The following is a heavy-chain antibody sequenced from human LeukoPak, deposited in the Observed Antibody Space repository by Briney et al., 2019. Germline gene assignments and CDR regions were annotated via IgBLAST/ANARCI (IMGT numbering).Heavy chain of an antibody. CDR3: ARGRKYNSSSWILKYYYYYGMDV. Sequence: PSETLSLTCAVYGGSFSGYYWSWIRQPPGKGLEWIGEINHSGSTNYNPSLKSRVTISVDTFKNQFSLRLSSVTAADTAVYYCARGRKYNSSSWILKYYYYYGMDVWGQGTTVTVSS. V-gene: IGHV4-34*01. CDR1: GGSFSGYY. D-gene: IGHD6-13*01. CDR2: INHSGST. J-gene: IGHJ6*02.